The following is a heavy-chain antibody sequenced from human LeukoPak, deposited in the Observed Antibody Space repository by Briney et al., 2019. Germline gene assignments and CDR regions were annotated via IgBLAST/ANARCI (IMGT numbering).Heavy chain of an antibody. CDR3: ARVLEYSSSRPYYYYYMDV. V-gene: IGHV1-2*06. CDR2: INPNSGGT. J-gene: IGHJ6*03. Sequence: VASVKVSCKASGYIFTSYDINWVRQATGQGLEWMGRINPNSGGTNYAQKFQGRVTMTRDTSISTAYMELSRLRSDDTAVYYCARVLEYSSSRPYYYYYMDVWGKGTTVTVSS. D-gene: IGHD6-6*01. CDR1: GYIFTSYD.